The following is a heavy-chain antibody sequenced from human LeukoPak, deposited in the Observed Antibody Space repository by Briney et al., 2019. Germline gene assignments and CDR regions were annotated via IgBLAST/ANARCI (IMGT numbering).Heavy chain of an antibody. CDR2: ISAYNGNT. V-gene: IGHV1-18*01. D-gene: IGHD3-22*01. CDR1: GYTFTSYG. Sequence: ASVKVSCKASGYTFTSYGISWVRQAPGQGLEWMGWISAYNGNTNYAQKLQGRVTTTTDTSTSTAYMELRSLRSDDTAVYYCARWPPYYYDSSGYSAYYYYGMDVWGQGTTVTVSS. J-gene: IGHJ6*02. CDR3: ARWPPYYYDSSGYSAYYYYGMDV.